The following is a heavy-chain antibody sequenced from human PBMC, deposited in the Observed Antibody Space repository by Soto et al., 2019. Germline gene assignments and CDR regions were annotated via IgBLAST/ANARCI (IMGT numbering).Heavy chain of an antibody. CDR3: ARTRGDFDFWSGSGGFDP. Sequence: FAASGFTFSSYAMLWVRQSPGEGLEWVAVISYDGDNKYYADSVKGRFTISRDSSKNTLFLQMNNLRPEDTAVYYCARTRGDFDFWSGSGGFDPWGQGTLVTVSS. J-gene: IGHJ5*02. V-gene: IGHV3-30-3*01. D-gene: IGHD3-3*01. CDR2: ISYDGDNK. CDR1: GFTFSSYA.